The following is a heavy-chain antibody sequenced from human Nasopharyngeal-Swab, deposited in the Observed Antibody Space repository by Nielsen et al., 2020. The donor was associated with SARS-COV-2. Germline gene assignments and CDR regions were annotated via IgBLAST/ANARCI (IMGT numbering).Heavy chain of an antibody. D-gene: IGHD2-2*01. V-gene: IGHV3-33*01. CDR2: IWYDGSNK. J-gene: IGHJ5*02. CDR1: GFTFSSYG. CDR3: ARSEVPAATIVSKFDP. Sequence: GGPLRLSCAASGFTFSSYGMHWVRQAPGKGLEWVAVIWYDGSNKYYADSVKGRFTISRDNSKNTLYLQMNSLRAEDTAVYYCARSEVPAATIVSKFDPWGQGTLVTVSS.